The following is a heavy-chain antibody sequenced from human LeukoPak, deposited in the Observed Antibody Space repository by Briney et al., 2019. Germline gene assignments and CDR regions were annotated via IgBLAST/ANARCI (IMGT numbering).Heavy chain of an antibody. CDR1: GFTFISYW. V-gene: IGHV3-7*01. D-gene: IGHD1-26*01. CDR3: ARSLGCYDY. Sequence: GGSLRLSCTASGFTFISYWMSWVRQAPGKGLEWVASIKQDGSEKNYVDSVKGRFTISRDNAKNSLYLQMNSLRAEDTAVYYCARSLGCYDYWGQGTLVTVSS. J-gene: IGHJ4*02. CDR2: IKQDGSEK.